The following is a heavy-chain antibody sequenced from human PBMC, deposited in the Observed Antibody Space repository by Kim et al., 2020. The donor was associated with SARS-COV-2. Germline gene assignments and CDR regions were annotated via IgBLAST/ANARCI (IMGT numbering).Heavy chain of an antibody. J-gene: IGHJ4*02. CDR1: GFTLSNNV. Sequence: GGSLRLSCAASGFTLSNNVMSWVRQAPGRGLEWVPTIRAGAETTYYADSVNGRFTISRDNSKHTLYLQLNSLRADDTAVYYCAKDRGGSGWPAFDCWGQGTLVTLSS. D-gene: IGHD6-19*01. V-gene: IGHV3-23*01. CDR2: IRAGAETT. CDR3: AKDRGGSGWPAFDC.